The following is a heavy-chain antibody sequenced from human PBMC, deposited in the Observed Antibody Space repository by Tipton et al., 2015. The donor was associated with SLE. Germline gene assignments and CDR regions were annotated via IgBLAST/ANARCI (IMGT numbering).Heavy chain of an antibody. Sequence: GLVKPSETLSLTCAVYGGSFSGYYWSWIRQPPGKGLEWIGEINHSGSTNYNLSLKSRVTISVDTSKNQFSLKLSSVTAADTAVYYCARRPGAFDIWGQGTMVTVSS. CDR2: INHSGST. V-gene: IGHV4-34*01. J-gene: IGHJ3*02. D-gene: IGHD3-10*01. CDR3: ARRPGAFDI. CDR1: GGSFSGYY.